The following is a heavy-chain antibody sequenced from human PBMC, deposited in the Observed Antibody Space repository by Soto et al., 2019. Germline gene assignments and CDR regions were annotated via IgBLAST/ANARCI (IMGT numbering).Heavy chain of an antibody. CDR2: IDPSDSYT. V-gene: IGHV5-10-1*01. D-gene: IGHD3-3*01. CDR1: GYSFTSYW. J-gene: IGHJ6*02. CDR3: TRRVTIFGVMDF. Sequence: GESLKISCKGSGYSFTSYWISWVRQMPGKGLEWMGRIDPSDSYTNYSPSFRGHVTISADKSISTAYLQWSSLKASDTAMYYCTRRVTIFGVMDFWGQGSTVTVS.